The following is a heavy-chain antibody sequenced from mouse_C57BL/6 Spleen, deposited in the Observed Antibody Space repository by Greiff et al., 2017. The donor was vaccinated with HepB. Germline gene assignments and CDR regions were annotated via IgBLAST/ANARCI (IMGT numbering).Heavy chain of an antibody. J-gene: IGHJ2*01. CDR1: GFSLTSYA. Sequence: VQVVESGPGLVAPSQRLSITCTVSGFSLTSYAISWVRQPPGKGLEWLGVIWTGGGTNYNSALKSRLSISKDNSKSQVFLKMNSLQTDDTARYYCARNRGYGYDSYYFDYWGQGTTLTVSS. D-gene: IGHD2-2*01. V-gene: IGHV2-9-1*01. CDR3: ARNRGYGYDSYYFDY. CDR2: IWTGGGT.